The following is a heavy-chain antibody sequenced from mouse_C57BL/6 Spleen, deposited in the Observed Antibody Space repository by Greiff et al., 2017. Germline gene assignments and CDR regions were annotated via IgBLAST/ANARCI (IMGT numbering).Heavy chain of an antibody. CDR1: GFTFSDSY. CDR2: INYDGSST. V-gene: IGHV5-16*01. CDR3: ARSPSYFDY. J-gene: IGHJ2*01. Sequence: EVMLVESEGGLVQPGSSMKLSCTASGFTFSDSYMAWVRQVPEKGLEWVANINYDGSSTYYLDSLKSRFIISRDNAKNILYLQMSSLKSEDTATYYCARSPSYFDYWGQGTTLTVSS.